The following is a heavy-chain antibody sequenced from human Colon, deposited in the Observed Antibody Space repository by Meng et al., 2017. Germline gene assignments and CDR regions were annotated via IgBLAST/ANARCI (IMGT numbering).Heavy chain of an antibody. Sequence: ASVKVSCKASGYSFTGYYIHWLRQGPGQGLEWVGWVNPNSGGATYAQNLQGRVTMTRDTSVRPAYMELRGLRSDDTATYYCARERASGTYAGWFDSWGQGTLVTVSS. CDR1: GYSFTGYY. D-gene: IGHD3-10*01. V-gene: IGHV1-2*02. J-gene: IGHJ5*01. CDR2: VNPNSGGA. CDR3: ARERASGTYAGWFDS.